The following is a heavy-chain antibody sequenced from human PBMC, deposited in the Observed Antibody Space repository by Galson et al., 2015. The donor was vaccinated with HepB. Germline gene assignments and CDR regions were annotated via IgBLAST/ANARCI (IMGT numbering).Heavy chain of an antibody. J-gene: IGHJ4*02. D-gene: IGHD5-18*01. CDR2: IRYDGSTK. Sequence: SLRLSCAASAFTFSSYGMHWVRQAPGKGLEWVAFIRYDGSTKYYGDSVKGRFTISRDNSKNTLFLQMNSLRAEDTAVYYCARCSGPNTASDCWGQGTLVTVSS. CDR3: ARCSGPNTASDC. V-gene: IGHV3-30*02. CDR1: AFTFSSYG.